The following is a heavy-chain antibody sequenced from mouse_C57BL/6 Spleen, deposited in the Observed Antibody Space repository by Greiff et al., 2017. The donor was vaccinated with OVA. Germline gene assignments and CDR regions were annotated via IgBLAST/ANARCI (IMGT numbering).Heavy chain of an antibody. D-gene: IGHD1-1*01. Sequence: EVKLQESGTVLARPGASVKMSCKTSGYTFTSYWMHWVKQRPGQGLEWIGAIYPGNSDTSYNQKFKGKAKMTAVTSTSTAYMEISSLTNEDSAVYYCTRNYYGSSYNYWGQGTTLTVSS. V-gene: IGHV1-5*01. CDR1: GYTFTSYW. CDR2: IYPGNSDT. CDR3: TRNYYGSSYNY. J-gene: IGHJ2*01.